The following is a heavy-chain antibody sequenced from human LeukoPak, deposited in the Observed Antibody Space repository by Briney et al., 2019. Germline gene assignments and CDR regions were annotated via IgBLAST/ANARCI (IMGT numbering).Heavy chain of an antibody. V-gene: IGHV3-15*01. CDR3: TTGGYYDSSGYYYGGYFQH. J-gene: IGHJ1*01. Sequence: GGSLRLSCASPGFTFSNCGMYWVRQAPGKGLEWVGRIKSKTDGGTTDYAAPVKGRFTISRDDSKNTLYLQMSSLKTEDTAVYYCTTGGYYDSSGYYYGGYFQHWGQGTLVTVSS. D-gene: IGHD3-22*01. CDR2: IKSKTDGGTT. CDR1: GFTFSNCG.